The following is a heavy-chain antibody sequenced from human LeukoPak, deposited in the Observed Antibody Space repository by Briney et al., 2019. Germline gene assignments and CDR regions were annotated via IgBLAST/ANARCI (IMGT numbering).Heavy chain of an antibody. Sequence: GESLQISCQGSGYSFTSYWIGWVRQMPGKGLEWMGIIYPGDSDTRYSPSFQGQVTISADKSISTAYLQWSSLKASDTAMYYCASQIAAAGHDAFDIWGQGTMVTVSS. CDR2: IYPGDSDT. V-gene: IGHV5-51*01. J-gene: IGHJ3*02. CDR3: ASQIAAAGHDAFDI. CDR1: GYSFTSYW. D-gene: IGHD6-13*01.